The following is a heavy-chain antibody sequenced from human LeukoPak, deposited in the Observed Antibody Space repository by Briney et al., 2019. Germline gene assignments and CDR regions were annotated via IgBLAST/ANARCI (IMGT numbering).Heavy chain of an antibody. V-gene: IGHV1-3*01. Sequence: ASGKVSCKASGYTFTSYAMHWVRQAPGQRLEWMGWINAGNGNTKYSQKFQGRVTITRDTSASTAYMELSSLRSEDTAVYYCARAEYSVTDAFDIWGQGTMVTVSS. CDR1: GYTFTSYA. CDR2: INAGNGNT. J-gene: IGHJ3*02. CDR3: ARAEYSVTDAFDI. D-gene: IGHD4-11*01.